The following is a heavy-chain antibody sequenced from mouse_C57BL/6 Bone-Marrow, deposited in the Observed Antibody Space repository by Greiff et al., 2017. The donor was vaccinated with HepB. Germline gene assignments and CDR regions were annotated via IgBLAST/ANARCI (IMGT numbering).Heavy chain of an antibody. Sequence: QVQLKQSGAELARPGASVKLSCKASGYTFTSYGISWVKQRTGQGLEWIGEIYPRSGNTYYNEKFKGKATLTADKSSSTAYMELRSLTSEDSAVYFCARRGLRRGGYWGQGTTLTVSS. D-gene: IGHD2-4*01. CDR3: ARRGLRRGGY. CDR2: IYPRSGNT. V-gene: IGHV1-81*01. J-gene: IGHJ2*01. CDR1: GYTFTSYG.